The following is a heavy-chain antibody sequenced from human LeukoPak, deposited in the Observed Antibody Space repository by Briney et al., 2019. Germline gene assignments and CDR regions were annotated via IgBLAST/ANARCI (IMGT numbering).Heavy chain of an antibody. CDR1: GGSISSGGYS. D-gene: IGHD5-24*01. Sequence: SETLSLTCAVSGGSISSGGYSWSWIRQPPGKGLEWIGYIYHSGSTYYSPSLKSRVTISVDRSKNQFSLKLSSVTAADTAVYYCARDQEMATINWGQGTLVTVSS. CDR3: ARDQEMATIN. J-gene: IGHJ4*02. CDR2: IYHSGST. V-gene: IGHV4-30-2*01.